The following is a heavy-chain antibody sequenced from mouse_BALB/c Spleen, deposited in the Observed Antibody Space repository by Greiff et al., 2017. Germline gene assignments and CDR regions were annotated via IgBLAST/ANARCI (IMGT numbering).Heavy chain of an antibody. V-gene: IGHV1-15*01. CDR2: IDPETGGT. CDR1: GYTFTDYE. Sequence: QVQLKESGAELVRPGASVTLSCKASGYTFTDYEMHWVKQTPVHGLEWIGAIDPETGGTAYNQKFKGKATLTADKSSSTAYMELRSLTSEDSAVYYCTRGGNYGVPWFAYWGQGTLVTVSA. J-gene: IGHJ3*01. D-gene: IGHD2-1*01. CDR3: TRGGNYGVPWFAY.